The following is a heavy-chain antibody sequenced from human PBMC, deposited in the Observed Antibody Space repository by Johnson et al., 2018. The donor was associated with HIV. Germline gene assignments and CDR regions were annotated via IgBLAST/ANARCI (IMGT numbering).Heavy chain of an antibody. CDR2: INWNGGSK. CDR3: AKVGLVGAGPLPHAFDI. J-gene: IGHJ3*02. D-gene: IGHD2-15*01. V-gene: IGHV3-20*04. CDR1: GFTFDEYG. Sequence: VQLVESGGGVVRPGGSLRLSCVGSGFTFDEYGMSWVRQAPGKGLEWVSGINWNGGSKGYADSVKGRFTISRANSKNTLSLQMNSLRAEDTAVYYCAKVGLVGAGPLPHAFDIWGQGTMVTVSS.